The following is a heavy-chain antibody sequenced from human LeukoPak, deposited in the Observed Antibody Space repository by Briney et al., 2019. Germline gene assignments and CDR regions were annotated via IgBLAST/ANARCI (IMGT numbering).Heavy chain of an antibody. CDR2: ISWNSGSI. CDR1: GFTFDDYA. J-gene: IGHJ4*02. V-gene: IGHV3-9*01. CDR3: AKDTGSRYYDSSGYGY. D-gene: IGHD3-22*01. Sequence: AGGSLRLSCAASGFTFDDYAMHWVRQAPGKGLEWVSGISWNSGSIGYADSVKGRFTISRDNAKNSLYLRMNSLRAEDTALYYCAKDTGSRYYDSSGYGYWGQGTLVTVSS.